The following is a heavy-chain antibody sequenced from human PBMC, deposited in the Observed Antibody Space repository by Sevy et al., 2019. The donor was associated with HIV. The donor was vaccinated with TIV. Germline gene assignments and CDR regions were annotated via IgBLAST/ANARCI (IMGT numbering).Heavy chain of an antibody. CDR3: ARVGAREDIVLMVYAQDAFDI. Sequence: GESLKISCKGSGYSFTSYWIGWVRQMPGKGLEWMGIIYPGDSDTRYSPSFQGQVTISADKSISTAYLQWSSLKASDTAMYYCARVGAREDIVLMVYAQDAFDIWGQGTMVTVSS. J-gene: IGHJ3*02. CDR2: IYPGDSDT. V-gene: IGHV5-51*01. CDR1: GYSFTSYW. D-gene: IGHD2-8*01.